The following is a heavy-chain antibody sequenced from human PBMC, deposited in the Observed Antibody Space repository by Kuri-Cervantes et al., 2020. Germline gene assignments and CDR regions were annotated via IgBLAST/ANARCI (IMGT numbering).Heavy chain of an antibody. CDR1: GYTFTGYY. CDR3: ARDDYGSGNWFDP. D-gene: IGHD3-10*01. Sequence: ASVKVSCKASGYTFTGYYMHWVRQAPGQGREWMGWINPNSGGTNYAQKFQGRVTMTRDTSISTAYMELSRLRSDDTAAYYCARDDYGSGNWFDPWGQGTLVTVSS. J-gene: IGHJ5*02. V-gene: IGHV1-2*02. CDR2: INPNSGGT.